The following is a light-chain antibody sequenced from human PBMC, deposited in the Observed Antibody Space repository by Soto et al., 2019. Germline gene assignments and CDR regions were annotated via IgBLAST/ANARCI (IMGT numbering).Light chain of an antibody. CDR3: QQGYTSAIT. V-gene: IGKV1-39*01. J-gene: IGKJ5*01. Sequence: SSLCAALRHRINLACRACQSIGKHLNWYQQKPGKAPKFLIYAASNLQSGVPARFSGSGSGTDFTLTVNSLQPEDFATYYCQQGYTSAITFGQG. CDR2: AAS. CDR1: QSIGKH.